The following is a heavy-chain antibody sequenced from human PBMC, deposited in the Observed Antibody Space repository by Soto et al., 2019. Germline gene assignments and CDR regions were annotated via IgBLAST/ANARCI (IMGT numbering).Heavy chain of an antibody. Sequence: PGGSLRLSCSASGFTFSSYAMHWVRQAPGKGLEYVSAISSNGGSTYYADSVKGRFTISRDNSKNTLYLQMSSLRAEDTAVYYCVKGRMGAPGCMDFWGQGTTVTVSS. CDR1: GFTFSSYA. J-gene: IGHJ6*02. D-gene: IGHD1-26*01. V-gene: IGHV3-64D*08. CDR3: VKGRMGAPGCMDF. CDR2: ISSNGGST.